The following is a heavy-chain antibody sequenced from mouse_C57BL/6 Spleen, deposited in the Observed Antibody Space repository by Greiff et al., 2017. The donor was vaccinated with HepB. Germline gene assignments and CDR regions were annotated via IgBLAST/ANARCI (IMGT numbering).Heavy chain of an antibody. D-gene: IGHD1-1*01. CDR2: IDPSDSYT. CDR3: ATPLYYGSSYFDY. CDR1: GYTFTSYW. V-gene: IGHV1-69*01. J-gene: IGHJ2*01. Sequence: QVQLQQPGAELVMPGASVKLSCKASGYTFTSYWMHWVKQRPGQGLEWIGEIDPSDSYTNYNQKFKGKSTLTVDKSSSTAYMQLSSLTSEDSAVYNCATPLYYGSSYFDYWGQGTTLTVSS.